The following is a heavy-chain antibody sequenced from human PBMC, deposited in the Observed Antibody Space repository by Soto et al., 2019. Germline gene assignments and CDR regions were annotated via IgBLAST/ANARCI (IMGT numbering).Heavy chain of an antibody. CDR1: GYTFTSYG. D-gene: IGHD6-13*01. CDR3: ARDRGSSSWLYFDY. J-gene: IGHJ4*02. CDR2: ISAYNGNT. Sequence: GASVKVSCKASGYTFTSYGIIWVRQAPGQGLEWMGWISAYNGNTNYAQKLQGRVTMTTDTSTSTAYMELRSLRSDDTAVYYCARDRGSSSWLYFDYWGQGTLVTVSS. V-gene: IGHV1-18*01.